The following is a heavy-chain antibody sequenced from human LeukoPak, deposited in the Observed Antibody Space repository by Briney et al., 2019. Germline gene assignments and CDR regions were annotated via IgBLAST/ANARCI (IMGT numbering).Heavy chain of an antibody. Sequence: GASVKVSCKASGYTFTSYGISWVRQAPGQGLEWMGWISAYNGDTNYAQKLQGRVTMTTDTSTSTAYMELRSLRSDDTAVYYCARDRGSSSWYGTDVWGKGTTVTVSS. CDR3: ARDRGSSSWYGTDV. J-gene: IGHJ6*04. D-gene: IGHD6-13*01. CDR1: GYTFTSYG. CDR2: ISAYNGDT. V-gene: IGHV1-18*01.